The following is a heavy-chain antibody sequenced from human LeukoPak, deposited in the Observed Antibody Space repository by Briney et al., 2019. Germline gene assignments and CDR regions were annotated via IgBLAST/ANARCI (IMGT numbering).Heavy chain of an antibody. V-gene: IGHV3-48*01. D-gene: IGHD2-8*01. Sequence: GGSLRLSCVASGLTVSSYSMNWVRQAPGKGLEWVSYISSSSSTIYYADSVKGRFTFSRDNSKNTLYLQMNSLRAEDTAVYYCAKEYCSNSVCHSLDYWGQGTLVTVSS. CDR1: GLTVSSYS. CDR3: AKEYCSNSVCHSLDY. CDR2: ISSSSSTI. J-gene: IGHJ4*02.